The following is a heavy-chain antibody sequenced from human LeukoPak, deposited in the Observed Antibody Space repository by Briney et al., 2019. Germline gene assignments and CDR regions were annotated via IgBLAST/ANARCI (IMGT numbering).Heavy chain of an antibody. CDR3: ARVTGRHFDWLPYFDY. D-gene: IGHD3-9*01. CDR1: GYTFTGYF. V-gene: IGHV1-2*02. CDR2: INPNSGGT. J-gene: IGHJ4*02. Sequence: ASVKVSCKASGYTFTGYFIHWVRQAPGQGLEWMGGINPNSGGTNYAQKFQGRVTMTRDTSISTAYMQLSRLRSDDTAVYYCARVTGRHFDWLPYFDYWGQGTLATVSS.